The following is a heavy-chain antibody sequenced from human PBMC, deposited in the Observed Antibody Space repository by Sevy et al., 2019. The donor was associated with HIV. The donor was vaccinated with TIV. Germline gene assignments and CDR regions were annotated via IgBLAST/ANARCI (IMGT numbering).Heavy chain of an antibody. CDR3: ATDPYYYDSSGHDAFDI. V-gene: IGHV3-23*01. D-gene: IGHD3-22*01. J-gene: IGHJ3*02. Sequence: GESLKISCAASGFTFSSYAMSWVRQAPGKGLEWVSAITGSGGSTYNADSVKGRFTISRDNSKNTLYLQMNSLRAEDTAVYYCATDPYYYDSSGHDAFDIWCQGTMVTVSS. CDR1: GFTFSSYA. CDR2: ITGSGGST.